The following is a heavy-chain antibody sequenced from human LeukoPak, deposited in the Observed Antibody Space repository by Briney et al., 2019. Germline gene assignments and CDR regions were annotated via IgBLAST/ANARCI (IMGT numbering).Heavy chain of an antibody. CDR3: AKARITMVRGVLALFDY. Sequence: GGSLRLSCAASGVTFSSYGMHWVRQAPGKGLEWVAFIRYDGSNKYYADSVKGRFTISRDNSKNTLYLQMNSLRAEDTAVYYCAKARITMVRGVLALFDYWGQGTLVTVSS. CDR2: IRYDGSNK. J-gene: IGHJ4*02. D-gene: IGHD3-10*01. V-gene: IGHV3-30*02. CDR1: GVTFSSYG.